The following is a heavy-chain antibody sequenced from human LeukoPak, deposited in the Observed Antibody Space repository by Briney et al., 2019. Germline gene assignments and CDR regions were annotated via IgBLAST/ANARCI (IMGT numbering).Heavy chain of an antibody. D-gene: IGHD1-26*01. Sequence: GASVKVSCKASGSTLHTYDINWVRQATGQGLEWMGWMNPNSGNTGYAQKFQGRVTMTRNTSISTAYMELSSLRSEDTAVYYCARELREGSTYYYGMDVWGQGTTVTVSS. J-gene: IGHJ6*02. CDR1: GSTLHTYD. CDR2: MNPNSGNT. V-gene: IGHV1-8*02. CDR3: ARELREGSTYYYGMDV.